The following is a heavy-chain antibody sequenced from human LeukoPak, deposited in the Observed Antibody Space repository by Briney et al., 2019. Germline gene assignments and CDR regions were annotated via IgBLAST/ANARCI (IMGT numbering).Heavy chain of an antibody. CDR2: ITPFNGNT. Sequence: SVKVSCEASGYTFTYRYLHWVRQAPGQALEWMGWITPFNGNTNYAQKFQDRVTITRDRSMSTAYMELSSLRSEDTAMYYCANGPDGYNTYWGQGTLVTVSS. D-gene: IGHD5-24*01. CDR3: ANGPDGYNTY. J-gene: IGHJ4*02. V-gene: IGHV1-45*02. CDR1: GYTFTYRY.